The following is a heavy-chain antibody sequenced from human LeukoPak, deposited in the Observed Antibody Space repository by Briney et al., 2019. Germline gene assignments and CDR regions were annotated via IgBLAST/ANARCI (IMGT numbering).Heavy chain of an antibody. V-gene: IGHV3-23*01. D-gene: IGHD2-15*01. CDR3: AKSPGGWYGYYYGMDV. CDR2: ISGSGGST. J-gene: IGHJ6*02. Sequence: GGSLRLSCAASGFTFSSYAMSWVRQAPGKGLEWVSAISGSGGSTYYADSVKGRFTISRDNSKNTLYLQMNSLRAEDTAVYYCAKSPGGWYGYYYGMDVWGQGTTVTVSS. CDR1: GFTFSSYA.